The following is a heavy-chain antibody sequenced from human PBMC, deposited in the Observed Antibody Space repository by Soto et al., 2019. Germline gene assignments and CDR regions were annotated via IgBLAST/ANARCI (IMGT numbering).Heavy chain of an antibody. CDR2: ISYDGSNK. V-gene: IGHV3-30-3*01. Sequence: GGSLRLSCAASGFTFSSYAMHWVRQAAGKGLEWVAVISYDGSNKYYADSVKGRFTISRDNSKNTLYLQMNSLRAEDTAVYYCARDSGIQLWLRYFQHWGQGTLVTVSS. D-gene: IGHD5-18*01. CDR1: GFTFSSYA. J-gene: IGHJ1*01. CDR3: ARDSGIQLWLRYFQH.